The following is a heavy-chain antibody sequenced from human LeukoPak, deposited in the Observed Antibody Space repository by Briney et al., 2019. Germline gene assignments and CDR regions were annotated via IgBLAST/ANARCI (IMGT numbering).Heavy chain of an antibody. Sequence: PGGSLRLSCAASGFTFSSFAIHWVRQAPGKGLEWVAVISYDGSNKYYADSVKGRFTISRDNSKNTLYPQMNSLRAEDTAVYYCARDVYYCSSGDCHPYDYYYGMDVWGQGTTVTVSS. D-gene: IGHD3-22*01. CDR1: GFTFSSFA. CDR3: ARDVYYCSSGDCHPYDYYYGMDV. CDR2: ISYDGSNK. J-gene: IGHJ6*02. V-gene: IGHV3-30-3*01.